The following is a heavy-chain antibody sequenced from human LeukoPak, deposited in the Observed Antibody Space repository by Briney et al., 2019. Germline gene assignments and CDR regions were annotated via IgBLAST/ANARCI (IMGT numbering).Heavy chain of an antibody. CDR2: ISGSGGST. V-gene: IGHV3-23*01. CDR3: ARDRQGPYYYYYMDV. J-gene: IGHJ6*03. Sequence: GGSLRLSCAASGFTFSSYAMSWVRQAPGKSLEWVSAISGSGGSTYYADSVKGRFTISRDNSKNTLYLQMNSLRAEDTAVYYCARDRQGPYYYYYMDVWGKGTTVTVSS. CDR1: GFTFSSYA.